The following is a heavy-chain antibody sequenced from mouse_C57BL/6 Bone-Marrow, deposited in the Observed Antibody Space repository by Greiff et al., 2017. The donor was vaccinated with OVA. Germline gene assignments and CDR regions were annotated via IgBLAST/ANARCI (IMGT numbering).Heavy chain of an antibody. J-gene: IGHJ2*01. V-gene: IGHV1-64*01. D-gene: IGHD1-1*01. CDR2: IHPNSGST. Sequence: VQLQQPGAELVKPGASVKLSCKASGYTFTSYWMHWVKQRPGQGLEWIGMIHPNSGSTNYNEKFKSKATLTVDKSSSTAYMQLSSLTSEDSAVNYCARRDYGSSFYFDYWGQGTTLTVSS. CDR3: ARRDYGSSFYFDY. CDR1: GYTFTSYW.